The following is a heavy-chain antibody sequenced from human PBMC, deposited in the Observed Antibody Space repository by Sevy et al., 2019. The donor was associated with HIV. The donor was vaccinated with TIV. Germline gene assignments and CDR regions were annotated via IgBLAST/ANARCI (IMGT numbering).Heavy chain of an antibody. CDR2: IYYNGHI. V-gene: IGHV4-59*08. CDR3: AGENAWGRGYS. J-gene: IGHJ4*02. CDR1: GGSITSLY. Sequence: PSETLSLTCTVPGGSITSLYWNWIRQPPGKGLEWIANIYYNGHINYNPSLKSRVTLSLDTSKNQFSLRLSSVTAADTAMYYCAGENAWGRGYSWGQGTLVTVSS. D-gene: IGHD1-26*01.